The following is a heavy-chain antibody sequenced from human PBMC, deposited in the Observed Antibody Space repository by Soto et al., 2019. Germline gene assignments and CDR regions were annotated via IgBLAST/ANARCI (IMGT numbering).Heavy chain of an antibody. D-gene: IGHD2-8*01. Sequence: QVQLVQSGAEVKKPGSSVKVSCKASGDTLSKYGVSWVRQAPGQGLEWMGGITPIFGTPTYAQRFQGRVTLTADTSTSTSHLELTSLRSDDTAVYYCAKSRVGVSWGLVDLWGHGTPVTVSS. V-gene: IGHV1-69*06. CDR1: GDTLSKYG. J-gene: IGHJ6*02. CDR3: AKSRVGVSWGLVDL. CDR2: ITPIFGTP.